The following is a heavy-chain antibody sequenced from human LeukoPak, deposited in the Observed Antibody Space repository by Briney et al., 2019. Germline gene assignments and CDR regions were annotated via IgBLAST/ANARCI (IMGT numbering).Heavy chain of an antibody. CDR3: ASSKYQLLDY. Sequence: GGSLRLSCAASGFTFSDFAMSWVRQAPGKGLEWVSAISGSEVTTYYADSVKGRFTISRDNSKNTLYLQMNSLRAEDTAVYYCASSKYQLLDYWGQGTLVTVSS. CDR1: GFTFSDFA. D-gene: IGHD2-2*01. J-gene: IGHJ4*02. V-gene: IGHV3-23*01. CDR2: ISGSEVTT.